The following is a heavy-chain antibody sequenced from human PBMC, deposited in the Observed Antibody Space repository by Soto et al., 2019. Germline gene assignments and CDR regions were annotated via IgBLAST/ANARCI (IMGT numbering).Heavy chain of an antibody. V-gene: IGHV4-34*01. Sequence: SETLYITCAVYGGSFSGYYWSWIRQPPGKGLEWIGEINHIESINYNPPLKSRVTMSVDTSKNQFSLKLSSVTAADTAVYYCARVVVATLGGWFDPWGQGTLVT. CDR1: GGSFSGYY. D-gene: IGHD5-12*01. J-gene: IGHJ5*02. CDR2: INHIESI. CDR3: ARVVVATLGGWFDP.